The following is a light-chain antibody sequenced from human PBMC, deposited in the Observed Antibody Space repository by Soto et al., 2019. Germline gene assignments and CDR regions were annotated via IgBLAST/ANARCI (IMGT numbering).Light chain of an antibody. CDR2: GAS. J-gene: IGKJ5*01. CDR3: QQYGSSPLIT. V-gene: IGKV3-20*01. CDR1: QSVSSSY. Sequence: EIVLPQSPIILALAPGDSAPLSCRASQSVSSSYVAWYQHKPRQPPSLLLHGASSRITGSPDRFGGSGSGTDFTLTISRLEPEDFAVYHCQQYGSSPLITFGQGTQLEI.